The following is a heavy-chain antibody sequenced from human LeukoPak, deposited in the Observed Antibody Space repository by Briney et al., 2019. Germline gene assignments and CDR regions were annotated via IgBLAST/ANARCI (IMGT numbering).Heavy chain of an antibody. CDR2: INHSGST. V-gene: IGHV4-34*01. J-gene: IGHJ4*02. CDR3: ASISWDTAMVNCFDY. D-gene: IGHD5-18*01. CDR1: GGSFSGYY. Sequence: TSETLSLTCAVYGGSFSGYYWSWIRQPPGKGLEWIGEINHSGSTNYNPSLKSRVTISVDTSKNQFSLKLSSVTAADTAVYYCASISWDTAMVNCFDYWGQGTLVTVSS.